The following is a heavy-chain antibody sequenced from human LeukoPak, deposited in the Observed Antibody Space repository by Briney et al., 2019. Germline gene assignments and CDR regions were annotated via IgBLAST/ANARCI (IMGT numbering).Heavy chain of an antibody. V-gene: IGHV3-15*01. Sequence: GGSLRLSCAASGFTFSNAWMSWVRQAPGKGLEWVGRIKSKPDGGTTDYAAPVKGRFTISRDDSKNTLYLQMNSLKTEDTAVYYCTTDTTVTAGFDYWGQGTLVTVSS. D-gene: IGHD4-17*01. CDR3: TTDTTVTAGFDY. J-gene: IGHJ4*02. CDR2: IKSKPDGGTT. CDR1: GFTFSNAW.